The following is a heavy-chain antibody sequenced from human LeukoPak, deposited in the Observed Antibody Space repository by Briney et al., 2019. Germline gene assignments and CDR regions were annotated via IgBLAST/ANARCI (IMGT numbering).Heavy chain of an antibody. CDR2: ISYDGSNK. D-gene: IGHD3-3*01. CDR1: GFTFSSYA. CDR3: ARASYYDFWSGYYFDY. V-gene: IGHV3-30-3*01. J-gene: IGHJ4*02. Sequence: PGGSLRLSCAASGFTFSSYAMHWVRQAPGKGLEWVAVISYDGSNKYYADSVKGRFTISRDNSKNTLYLQMNSLRAEDTAVYYCARASYYDFWSGYYFDYWGQGTLVAASS.